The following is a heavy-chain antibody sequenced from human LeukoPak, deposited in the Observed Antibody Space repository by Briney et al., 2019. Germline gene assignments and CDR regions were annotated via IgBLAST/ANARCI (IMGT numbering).Heavy chain of an antibody. D-gene: IGHD1-26*01. Sequence: SETLSLTCTVSGGSISSHYWSWIRQPPGKGLEWIGSIYYSGSTYYNPSLKSRVTISVDTSKNQFSLKLSSVTAADTAVYYCARENPVVGATRWGQGTLVTVSS. CDR3: ARENPVVGATR. CDR1: GGSISSHY. J-gene: IGHJ4*02. CDR2: IYYSGST. V-gene: IGHV4-59*11.